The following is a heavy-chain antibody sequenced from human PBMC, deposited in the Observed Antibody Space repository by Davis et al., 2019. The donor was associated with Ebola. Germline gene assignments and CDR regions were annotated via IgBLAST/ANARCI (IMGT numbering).Heavy chain of an antibody. CDR3: ASPLSGSSGWYGMDV. CDR1: GFTVSSNY. Sequence: PGGSLRLSCAASGFTVSSNYMSWVRQAPGKGLEWVSVIYSGGSTYYADSVKGRFTISRDNSKNTLYLQMNSLRAEDTAVYYCASPLSGSSGWYGMDVWGQGTTVTVSS. D-gene: IGHD6-19*01. CDR2: IYSGGST. V-gene: IGHV3-53*01. J-gene: IGHJ6*02.